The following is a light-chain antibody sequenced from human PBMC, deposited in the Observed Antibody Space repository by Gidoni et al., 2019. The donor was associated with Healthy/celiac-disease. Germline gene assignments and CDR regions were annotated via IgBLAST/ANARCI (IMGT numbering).Light chain of an antibody. CDR2: GSS. Sequence: EIVMTPSPATLSVSPGERATLSCRASQSVSSNLAWYQQKPGQAPRLLIYGSSTRATGIPARFSGSGSGTEFTLTISSLQSEDFAVYYCQQYNNWFMYTFGQGTKLEIK. V-gene: IGKV3-15*01. J-gene: IGKJ2*01. CDR3: QQYNNWFMYT. CDR1: QSVSSN.